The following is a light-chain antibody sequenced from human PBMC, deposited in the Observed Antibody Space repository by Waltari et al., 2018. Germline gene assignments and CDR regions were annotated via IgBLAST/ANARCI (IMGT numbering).Light chain of an antibody. Sequence: DIVMTQSPDSLAVSLGDRATINCKSRQSILSTSNNKNYLVWYQQKPGQPPKLLIYWASTRESGVPDRFSGSGSGTDFTLTISSLQAEDVAVYYCQQYYSSLITFGQGTRLEIK. CDR2: WAS. CDR1: QSILSTSNNKNY. V-gene: IGKV4-1*01. CDR3: QQYYSSLIT. J-gene: IGKJ5*01.